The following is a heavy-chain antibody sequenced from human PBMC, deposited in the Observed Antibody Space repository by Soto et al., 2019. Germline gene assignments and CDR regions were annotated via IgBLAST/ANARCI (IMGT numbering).Heavy chain of an antibody. CDR1: GFTFSNYA. D-gene: IGHD2-8*01. CDR2: ISGSGGMK. Sequence: EVQLLESGGGWIQPGGSLRLSCAASGFTFSNYAMTWVRQAPGKGLEWVSGISGSGGMKYYAHSVKRHFTISKDNSKNTVYLQMKTLRAEETAVYYCAKEVEENGQVPIHGDHWGQGTLVTVSS. CDR3: AKEVEENGQVPIHGDH. V-gene: IGHV3-23*01. J-gene: IGHJ4*02.